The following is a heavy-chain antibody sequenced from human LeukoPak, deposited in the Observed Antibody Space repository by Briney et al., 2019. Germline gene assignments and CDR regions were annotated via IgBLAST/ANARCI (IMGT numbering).Heavy chain of an antibody. D-gene: IGHD6-6*01. CDR1: GVSISSSSYY. CDR3: ATQVGAARTYFDY. CDR2: IYYSGST. Sequence: SETLSLTCTVSGVSISSSSYYWGWIRQPPGKGLEGIGSIYYSGSTYYNPSLKSRVTISVDTSKNQFSLKLSSVTAADTAVYYCATQVGAARTYFDYWGQGTLVTVSS. J-gene: IGHJ4*02. V-gene: IGHV4-39*01.